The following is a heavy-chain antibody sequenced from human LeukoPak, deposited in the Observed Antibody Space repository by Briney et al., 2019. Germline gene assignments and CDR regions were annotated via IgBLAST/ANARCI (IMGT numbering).Heavy chain of an antibody. CDR3: AKDLHDYGNYVGWFDS. CDR1: GFTVSSNY. J-gene: IGHJ5*01. V-gene: IGHV3-53*01. Sequence: AGGSLRLSCAASGFTVSSNYMSWVRQAPGKGLEWVSLIFRGVRTYYGDSVKGRFTIYRDHSKTTLFLQMNSLRAEDTAVYYCAKDLHDYGNYVGWFDSWGQGTLVTVSS. D-gene: IGHD4-11*01. CDR2: IFRGVRT.